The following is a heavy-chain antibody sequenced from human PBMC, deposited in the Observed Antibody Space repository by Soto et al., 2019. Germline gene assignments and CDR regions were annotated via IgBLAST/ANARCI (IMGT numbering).Heavy chain of an antibody. CDR2: ISGRTGST. CDR1: GFTFSSYA. CDR3: GVQYDY. Sequence: EVQVLDSGGGLVQPGGSLRLSCAASGFTFSSYAMSGVRQAPGKGLEWVSAISGRTGSTSYADSVKGRFTSSRDNSRNTLYLQMNSLRAEDTAVYYCGVQYDYWGQGTLVTVSS. J-gene: IGHJ4*02. D-gene: IGHD1-1*01. V-gene: IGHV3-23*01.